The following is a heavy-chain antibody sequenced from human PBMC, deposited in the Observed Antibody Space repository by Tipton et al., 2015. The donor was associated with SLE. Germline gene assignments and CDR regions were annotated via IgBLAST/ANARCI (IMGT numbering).Heavy chain of an antibody. CDR1: CGSVSSSSYY. J-gene: IGHJ4*02. CDR2: IYYSGST. CDR3: VRLRSKALIDY. V-gene: IGHV4-39*07. Sequence: GLVKPSETLSLTCTVSCGSVSSSSYYWAWIRQPPGKGPEWIGTIYYSGSTYYYPSLKSRITISVDTSKNQFSLEVRSVTAADTAVYYCVRLRSKALIDYWGQGTLVTVSS. D-gene: IGHD2-8*01.